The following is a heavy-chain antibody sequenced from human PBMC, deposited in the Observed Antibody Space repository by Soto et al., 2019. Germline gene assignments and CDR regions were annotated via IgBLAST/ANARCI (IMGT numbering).Heavy chain of an antibody. D-gene: IGHD1-26*01. V-gene: IGHV1-69*06. CDR2: FIPIFGTA. J-gene: IGHJ6*02. CDR1: GGTFSSYA. CDR3: AAVGAPWPLPLDGMDV. Sequence: GASVKVSCKASGGTFSSYAISWVRQAPGQGLEWMGGFIPIFGTANYAQKFQGRVTITADKSTSTAYMELSSLRYEDTAVYYCAAVGAPWPLPLDGMDVWGQGTTVTVSS.